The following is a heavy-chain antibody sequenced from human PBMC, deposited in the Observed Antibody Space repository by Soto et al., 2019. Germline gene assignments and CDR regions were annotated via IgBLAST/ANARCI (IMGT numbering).Heavy chain of an antibody. Sequence: EVQLLESGGGLVQPGGSLRLSCAASGFIFSSYAMNWVRQAPGKGLEWVSGISGGGGSTYYADYVKGRFTISRDNSKNTLYLQMDSLRAEDTAVYYCAKALVPSAPVAGNFDYWGQGTLVTVSS. D-gene: IGHD2-2*01. CDR1: GFIFSSYA. V-gene: IGHV3-23*01. CDR3: AKALVPSAPVAGNFDY. J-gene: IGHJ4*02. CDR2: ISGGGGST.